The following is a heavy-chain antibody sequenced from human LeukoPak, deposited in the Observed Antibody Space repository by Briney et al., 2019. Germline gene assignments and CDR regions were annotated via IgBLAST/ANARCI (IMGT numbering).Heavy chain of an antibody. V-gene: IGHV3-21*04. CDR1: GFTFSSYS. J-gene: IGHJ4*02. Sequence: GGSLRLSCAASGFTFSSYSMNWVRQAPGKGLEWVSSISSSSSYIYYADSVKGRFTISRDNAKNSLYLQMNSLRAEDTAVYYCARAGPIAVAGLTSFDYWGQGTLVTVSS. CDR3: ARAGPIAVAGLTSFDY. CDR2: ISSSSSYI. D-gene: IGHD6-19*01.